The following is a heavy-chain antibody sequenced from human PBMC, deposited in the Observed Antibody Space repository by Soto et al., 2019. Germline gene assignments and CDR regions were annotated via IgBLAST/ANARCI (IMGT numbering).Heavy chain of an antibody. J-gene: IGHJ4*02. CDR2: IYTSGST. D-gene: IGHD3-22*01. CDR3: AREGYYYDSSGYPYFDY. V-gene: IGHV4-4*07. CDR1: GGSISSYY. Sequence: QVQLQESGPGLVKPSETLSLTCTVSGGSISSYYWSWIRQPAGKGLEWIGRIYTSGSTNYNPSLKSRVTMSVDTSKNQFSLKLSSVTAADTAVYYCAREGYYYDSSGYPYFDYWGQGTLVTVSS.